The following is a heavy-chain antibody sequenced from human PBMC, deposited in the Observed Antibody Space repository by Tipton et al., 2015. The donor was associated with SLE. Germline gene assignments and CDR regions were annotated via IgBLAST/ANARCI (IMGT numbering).Heavy chain of an antibody. Sequence: SLRLSCAASGFTVSSNFMSWVRQAPGKGLEWVSVIYSGGSTSYADSVKGRFTISRDNSKNTLYLQMNSLRAEDTAVYYCAKDRGDSSSWYYFDYWGQGTLVTVSS. CDR2: IYSGGST. CDR1: GFTVSSNF. J-gene: IGHJ4*02. D-gene: IGHD6-13*01. CDR3: AKDRGDSSSWYYFDY. V-gene: IGHV3-53*01.